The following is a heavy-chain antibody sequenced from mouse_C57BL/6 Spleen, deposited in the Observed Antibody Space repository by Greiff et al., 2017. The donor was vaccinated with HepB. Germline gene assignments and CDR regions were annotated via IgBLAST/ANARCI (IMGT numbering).Heavy chain of an antibody. J-gene: IGHJ3*01. V-gene: IGHV1-82*01. CDR3: ARSLTGSAWFAY. D-gene: IGHD4-1*01. CDR2: IYPGDGDT. Sequence: VQLVESGPELVKPGASVKISCKASGYAFSSSWMNWVKQRPGKGLEWIGRIYPGDGDTNYNGKFKGKATLTADKSSSTAYMQLSSLTSEDSAVYFCARSLTGSAWFAYWGQGTLVTVSA. CDR1: GYAFSSSW.